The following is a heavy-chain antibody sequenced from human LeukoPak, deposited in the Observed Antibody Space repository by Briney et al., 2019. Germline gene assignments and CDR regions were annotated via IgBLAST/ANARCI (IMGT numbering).Heavy chain of an antibody. CDR2: IYYSGST. Sequence: SETLSLTCTVSGGSISSYYWSWIRQPPGKGLEWIGYIYYSGSTNYNPSLKSRVTISKDTSKNQFSLKLNSVTAADAAIYYCVRDLDWGGSDFWGQGKLVTVS. V-gene: IGHV4-59*12. J-gene: IGHJ3*01. D-gene: IGHD3-3*01. CDR1: GGSISSYY. CDR3: VRDLDWGGSDF.